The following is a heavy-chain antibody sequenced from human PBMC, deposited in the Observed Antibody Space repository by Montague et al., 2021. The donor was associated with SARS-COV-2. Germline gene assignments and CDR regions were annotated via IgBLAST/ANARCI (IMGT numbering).Heavy chain of an antibody. V-gene: IGHV4-61*02. CDR2: IYTSGST. D-gene: IGHD3-10*01. J-gene: IGHJ3*02. Sequence: TLSLTCTVSGGSISSGSYYWSWIRQPAGKGLEWIGRIYTSGSTNYNPSLKSRVTISVDTSKNPFSLKLSTVTAADTAVYYCARDRAPYYGSGSYYNPIDAFDIWGQGTMVTVSS. CDR1: GGSISSGSYY. CDR3: ARDRAPYYGSGSYYNPIDAFDI.